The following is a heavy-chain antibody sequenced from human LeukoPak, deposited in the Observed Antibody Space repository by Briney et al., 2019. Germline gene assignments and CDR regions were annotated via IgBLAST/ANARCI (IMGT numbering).Heavy chain of an antibody. CDR3: ARACSGGSCYSGGYYYYYYMDV. V-gene: IGHV3-11*01. Sequence: GGSLRLSCAASGFTFSDYYMSWIRQAPGKGLEWVSYISSSGSTIYYADSVKGRFTISRDNAKNSLYLQMNSLRAEDTAVYYCARACSGGSCYSGGYYYYYYMDVWGKGTTVSVSS. CDR1: GFTFSDYY. CDR2: ISSSGSTI. D-gene: IGHD2-15*01. J-gene: IGHJ6*03.